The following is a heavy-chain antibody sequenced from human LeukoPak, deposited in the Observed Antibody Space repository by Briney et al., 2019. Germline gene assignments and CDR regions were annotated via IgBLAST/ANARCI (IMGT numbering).Heavy chain of an antibody. CDR3: ATLCCGSYYMDV. CDR1: GYTFTGYY. J-gene: IGHJ6*03. D-gene: IGHD2-15*01. Sequence: GASVEVSCKASGYTFTGYYMHWVRQAPGQGLEWMGWINPNSGGTNYAQKFQGRVTMTRDTSISTAYMELSRLRSDDTAVYYCATLCCGSYYMDVWGKGTTVTVSS. V-gene: IGHV1-2*02. CDR2: INPNSGGT.